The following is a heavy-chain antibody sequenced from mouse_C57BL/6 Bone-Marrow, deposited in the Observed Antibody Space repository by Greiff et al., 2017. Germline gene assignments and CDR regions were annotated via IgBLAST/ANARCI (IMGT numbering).Heavy chain of an antibody. CDR3: AKRVYYDGSSSRHYFDY. CDR1: GYTFTDYY. Sequence: VQLQQSGPVLVKPGASVKMSCKASGYTFTDYYMNWVKQSHGKSLEWIGVINPYNGGTSYNQKFKGKATLTVDKSSSTAYMELNRLTSEDSAVSYCAKRVYYDGSSSRHYFDYWGQGTTLTVSS. D-gene: IGHD1-1*01. V-gene: IGHV1-19*01. J-gene: IGHJ2*01. CDR2: INPYNGGT.